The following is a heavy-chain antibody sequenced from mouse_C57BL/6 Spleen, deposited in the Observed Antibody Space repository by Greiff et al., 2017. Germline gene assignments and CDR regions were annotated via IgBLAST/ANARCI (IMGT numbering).Heavy chain of an antibody. CDR3: ARSRSTLYAMDD. J-gene: IGHJ4*01. CDR1: YFAFLASA. CDR2: FTMYSDAT. Sequence: LQQSGAELVRPGSSVKLSCKDSYFAFLASAMHWVKQRPGHGLEWIGSFTMYSDATEYSANFTGKATLTANTSSSTAYMELSSLTSEDATVYYGARSRSTLYAMDDWGQGTSVTVSS. D-gene: IGHD3-1*01. V-gene: IGHV1-49*01.